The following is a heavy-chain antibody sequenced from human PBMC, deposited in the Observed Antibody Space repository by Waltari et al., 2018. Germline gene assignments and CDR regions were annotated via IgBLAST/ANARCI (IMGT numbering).Heavy chain of an antibody. J-gene: IGHJ4*02. Sequence: EVQLLESGGGLVQPGGSLRLSCAASEFTFSSYAMNWVRQAPGKGLEWVSTSRGSGGNTYYADSVKGRFTISRDNSKNTLYLQMNSLRAEDTAVYYCAKDPAGTYYFEYWGQGTLVTVSS. CDR2: SRGSGGNT. CDR3: AKDPAGTYYFEY. D-gene: IGHD6-19*01. V-gene: IGHV3-23*01. CDR1: EFTFSSYA.